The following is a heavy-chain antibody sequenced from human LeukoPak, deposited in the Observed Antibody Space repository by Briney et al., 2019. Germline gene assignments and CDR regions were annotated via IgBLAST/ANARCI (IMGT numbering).Heavy chain of an antibody. Sequence: GGSLRLSCAASGFTFSSYAMHWVRQAPGKGLEWVAVISYDGSNKYYADSVKGRFTISRDNSKNTLYLQMNSLRAEDTAVYYCARDLGAVGIAAAGTEVGNYYGMDVWGQGTTVTVS. J-gene: IGHJ6*02. CDR2: ISYDGSNK. CDR1: GFTFSSYA. D-gene: IGHD6-13*01. CDR3: ARDLGAVGIAAAGTEVGNYYGMDV. V-gene: IGHV3-30*04.